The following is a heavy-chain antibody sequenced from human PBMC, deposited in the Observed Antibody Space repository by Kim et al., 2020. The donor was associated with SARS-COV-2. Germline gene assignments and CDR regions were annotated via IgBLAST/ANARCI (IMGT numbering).Heavy chain of an antibody. CDR3: ATGSWSGYDLVSGGFDY. CDR2: FDPEDGET. V-gene: IGHV1-24*01. CDR1: GYTLTELS. J-gene: IGHJ4*02. D-gene: IGHD5-12*01. Sequence: ASVKVSCKVSGYTLTELSMHWVRQAPGKGLEWMGGFDPEDGETIYAQKFQGRVTMTEDTSTDTAYMELSSLRSEDTAVYYSATGSWSGYDLVSGGFDYWGQGTLVTVSS.